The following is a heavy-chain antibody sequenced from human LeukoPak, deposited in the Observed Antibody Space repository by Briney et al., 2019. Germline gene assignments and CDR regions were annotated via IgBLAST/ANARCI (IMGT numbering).Heavy chain of an antibody. CDR2: IYSGGST. Sequence: GGSLRLSCAASGFTFSSYEMNWVRQAPGKGLEWVSVIYSGGSTYYADSVKGRFTISRDNSKNTLYLQMNSLRAEDTAVYYCARGGWSYYYMDVWGKGTTVTVSS. CDR1: GFTFSSYE. J-gene: IGHJ6*03. CDR3: ARGGWSYYYMDV. V-gene: IGHV3-53*01. D-gene: IGHD2-15*01.